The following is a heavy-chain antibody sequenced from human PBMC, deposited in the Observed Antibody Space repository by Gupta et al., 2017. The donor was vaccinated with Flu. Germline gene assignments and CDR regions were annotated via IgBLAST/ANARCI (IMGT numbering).Heavy chain of an antibody. CDR3: ARIYGYFGWYYFDY. V-gene: IGHV4-34*01. CDR2: INHSGST. D-gene: IGHD5-18*01. J-gene: IGHJ4*02. Sequence: RQPPGKGLEWIGEINHSGSTNYNPSLKSRVTISVDTSKNQFSLKLSSVTAADTAVYYCARIYGYFGWYYFDYWGQGTLVTVSS.